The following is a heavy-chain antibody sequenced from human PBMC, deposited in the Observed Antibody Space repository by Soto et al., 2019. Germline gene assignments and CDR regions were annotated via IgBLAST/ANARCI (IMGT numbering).Heavy chain of an antibody. CDR1: GYTFTSYY. D-gene: IGHD3-3*01. J-gene: IGHJ6*02. CDR2: INPSGGST. V-gene: IGHV1-46*01. Sequence: ASVKVSCKASGYTFTSYYMHWVRQAPGQGLEWMGIINPSGGSTSYAQKFQGRVTMTRDTSTSTVYMELSSLRSEDTAVYSCARDSLRRVARTMFGVVIPYYYGMDVLGQGTTVTVS. CDR3: ARDSLRRVARTMFGVVIPYYYGMDV.